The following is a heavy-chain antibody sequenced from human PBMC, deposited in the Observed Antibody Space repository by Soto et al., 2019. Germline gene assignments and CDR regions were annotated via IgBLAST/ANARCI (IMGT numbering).Heavy chain of an antibody. V-gene: IGHV1-46*01. D-gene: IGHD3-9*01. Sequence: ASVKVSCKASGYTLTSYYMHWLRQAPGQGLAWMGIINPSGGSTSYAQNYQGRITMTRDTSTTTVYMELSSLRSEDTAVYFCARGDYDVLTGHYPLDYWGQGTLVTVSS. CDR3: ARGDYDVLTGHYPLDY. CDR2: INPSGGST. J-gene: IGHJ4*02. CDR1: GYTLTSYY.